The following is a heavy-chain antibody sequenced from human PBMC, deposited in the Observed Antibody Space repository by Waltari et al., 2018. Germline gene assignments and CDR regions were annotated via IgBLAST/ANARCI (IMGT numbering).Heavy chain of an antibody. Sequence: QVQLVQSGAEVKKPGASVKVSCKASGYTFTSYYMHWVRQAPGQGLEWMGIINPSGGSTSYAQKFQGRVTMTRDTSTSTVYMELSSLRSEDTAVYYCATPPTGSYYAEYFQHWGQGTLVTVSS. CDR2: INPSGGST. D-gene: IGHD1-26*01. CDR1: GYTFTSYY. J-gene: IGHJ1*01. CDR3: ATPPTGSYYAEYFQH. V-gene: IGHV1-46*01.